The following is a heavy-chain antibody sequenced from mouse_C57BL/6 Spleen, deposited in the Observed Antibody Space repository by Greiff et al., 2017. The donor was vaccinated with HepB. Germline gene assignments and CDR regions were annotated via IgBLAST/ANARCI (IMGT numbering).Heavy chain of an antibody. CDR3: RRGTYYGSFAY. V-gene: IGHV1-15*01. J-gene: IGHJ3*01. CDR2: IDPETGGT. CDR1: GYTFTDYE. Sequence: QVQLQQSGAELVRPGASVTLSCKASGYTFTDYEMHWVKQTPVHGLEWIGAIDPETGGTAYNQKFKGKAILTADKSSSTAYMELRSLTSEDSAVYYCRRGTYYGSFAYWGQGTLVTVSA. D-gene: IGHD2-9*01.